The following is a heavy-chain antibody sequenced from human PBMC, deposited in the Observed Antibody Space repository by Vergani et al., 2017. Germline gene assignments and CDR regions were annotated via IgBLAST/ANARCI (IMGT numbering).Heavy chain of an antibody. CDR1: GGPFSGHY. D-gene: IGHD3-10*01. V-gene: IGHV4-34*01. CDR2: IHHSGST. J-gene: IGHJ4*02. CDR3: AISYGSGSYSMA. Sequence: QVQLQQWGGGLLKPSEPLSLTCAVYGGPFSGHYWSWSRQPPGKGLEWIGEIHHSGSTNYNPSQKSRITISVDTSKNQFSLKLGSVPAADTDVYYCAISYGSGSYSMAWGQGTLVTVSS.